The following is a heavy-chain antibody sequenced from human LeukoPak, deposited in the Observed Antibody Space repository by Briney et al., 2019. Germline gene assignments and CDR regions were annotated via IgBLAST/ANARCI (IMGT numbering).Heavy chain of an antibody. V-gene: IGHV1-2*02. J-gene: IGHJ4*02. CDR2: INPNSGGT. CDR3: ARAAVTWIAVAGVDY. D-gene: IGHD6-19*01. CDR1: GYTFTGYY. Sequence: WASVKVSCKASGYTFTGYYTHWVRQAPGQGLEWMGWINPNSGGTNYAQKFQGRVTMTRDTSISTAYMELSRLRSDDTAVYYCARAAVTWIAVAGVDYWGQGTLVTVSS.